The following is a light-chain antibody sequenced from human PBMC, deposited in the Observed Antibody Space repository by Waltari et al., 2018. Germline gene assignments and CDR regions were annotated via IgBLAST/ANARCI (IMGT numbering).Light chain of an antibody. Sequence: EIVLTQSPATPSLSPGGRASLSCRASHSVSSYLAGYQQKPGQAPRLLIYDASNRATGIPARFSGSGSGTDFTLTISSLEPEDFAVYYCQQRSNWPPTFGQGTRLEIK. J-gene: IGKJ5*01. CDR1: HSVSSY. CDR3: QQRSNWPPT. CDR2: DAS. V-gene: IGKV3-11*01.